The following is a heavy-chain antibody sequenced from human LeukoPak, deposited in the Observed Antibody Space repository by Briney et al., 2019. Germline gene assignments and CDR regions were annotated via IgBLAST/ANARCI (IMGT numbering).Heavy chain of an antibody. CDR3: ARFGSSTWYKGAFDI. V-gene: IGHV4-34*12. CDR1: GGSFSGYY. D-gene: IGHD6-13*01. CDR2: IVHSGNT. J-gene: IGHJ3*02. Sequence: TSETLSLTCALYGGSFSGYYWSWIRQPPGKGLEWMGEIVHSGNTKYNPSLKSRVTILVDTSKNQFSLNLTSVTAADTAVYYCARFGSSTWYKGAFDIWGQGTMVTVAS.